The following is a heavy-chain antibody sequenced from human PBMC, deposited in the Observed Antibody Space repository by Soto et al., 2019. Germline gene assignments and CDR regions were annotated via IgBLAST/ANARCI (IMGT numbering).Heavy chain of an antibody. CDR1: GYTFTSYY. CDR3: ARDPAAYDRSGYFPLDAFDI. Sequence: QVQLVQSGAEVKKPGASVKVSCKASGYTFTSYYMHWVRQAPGQGLKWMGIINPSGGSTSYAQKFQGKVTTTRDTSTSTVYMELSRLRSEDTAVYYCARDPAAYDRSGYFPLDAFDIWGQGTMVTVSS. CDR2: INPSGGST. D-gene: IGHD3-22*01. V-gene: IGHV1-46*01. J-gene: IGHJ3*02.